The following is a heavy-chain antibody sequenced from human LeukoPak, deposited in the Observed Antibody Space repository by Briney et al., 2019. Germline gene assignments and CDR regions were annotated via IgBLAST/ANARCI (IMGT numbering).Heavy chain of an antibody. V-gene: IGHV1-18*01. CDR1: GYTFTTYG. CDR3: ARGVLSPGPSLFDY. CDR2: ISAENGNT. J-gene: IGHJ4*02. D-gene: IGHD2-2*01. Sequence: GASVKVSCKASGYTFTTYGISWVRQAPGQGLEWMGWISAENGNTNYAQNLQGRVTMTTDTSTSTAYMELRSLRSEDTAVYYCARGVLSPGPSLFDYWGQGTLVTVSS.